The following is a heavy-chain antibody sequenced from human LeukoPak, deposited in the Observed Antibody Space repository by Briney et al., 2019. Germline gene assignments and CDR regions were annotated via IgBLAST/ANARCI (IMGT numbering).Heavy chain of an antibody. CDR2: IYYSGST. Sequence: SETLSLTCTVSGGSISSGGYYWSWIRQHPGKGLEWIGYIYYSGSTYYNPSLKSRVTISVDTSKNQFSLKLSSVTAADTAVYYCARAAGWFGELSCWFDSWGQGTLVTVSS. D-gene: IGHD3-10*01. CDR3: ARAAGWFGELSCWFDS. CDR1: GGSISSGGYY. V-gene: IGHV4-31*03. J-gene: IGHJ5*01.